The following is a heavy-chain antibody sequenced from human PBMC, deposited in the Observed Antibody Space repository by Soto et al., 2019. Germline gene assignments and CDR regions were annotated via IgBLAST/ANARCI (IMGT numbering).Heavy chain of an antibody. V-gene: IGHV1-2*02. D-gene: IGHD1-1*01. CDR3: AREGAQPGDFDY. Sequence: ASVKVSCKASGYTFTGYYIHWVRQAPGQGLEWMGWINPNSGATNYAQKLQGRVTMTTDTSTSTAYMELRSLRSDDTAVYYCAREGAQPGDFDYWGQGTLVTVSS. CDR1: GYTFTGYY. CDR2: INPNSGAT. J-gene: IGHJ4*02.